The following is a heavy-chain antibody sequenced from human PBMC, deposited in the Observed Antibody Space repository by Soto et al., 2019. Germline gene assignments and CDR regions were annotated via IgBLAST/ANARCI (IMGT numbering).Heavy chain of an antibody. D-gene: IGHD4-17*01. CDR2: IYYSGST. J-gene: IGHJ6*03. CDR1: GYSISSSNW. CDR3: ARKAYGDPLVYYYYMDV. Sequence: SQTLSLTCAVSGYSISSSNWWGWIRQPPGKGLEWIGYIYYSGSTYYNPSLKSRVTMSVDTSKNQFSLKLSSVTAVDTAVYYCARKAYGDPLVYYYYMDVWGKGTTVTVSS. V-gene: IGHV4-28*01.